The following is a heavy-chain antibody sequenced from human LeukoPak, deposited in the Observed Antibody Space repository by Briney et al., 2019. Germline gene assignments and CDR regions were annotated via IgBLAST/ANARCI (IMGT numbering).Heavy chain of an antibody. V-gene: IGHV3-23*01. J-gene: IGHJ4*02. D-gene: IGHD3-10*01. CDR3: AKDSRITMVRGVFDY. CDR1: GFTFSSYA. Sequence: GGSLRLSCAASGFTFSSYAMSWVRQAPGKGLEWISAISGSGGSTYYADSVKGRFTISRDNSKNTLYLQMNSLRAEDTAVYYCAKDSRITMVRGVFDYWGQGTLVTVSS. CDR2: ISGSGGST.